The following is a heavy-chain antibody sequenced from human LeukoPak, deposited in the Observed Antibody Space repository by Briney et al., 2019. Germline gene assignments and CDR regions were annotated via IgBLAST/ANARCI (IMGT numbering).Heavy chain of an antibody. CDR1: GYTFTSYA. CDR2: INAGNGNT. D-gene: IGHD3-10*01. V-gene: IGHV1-3*01. CDR3: ARDLEVRGTMDV. Sequence: ASVKVSCKASGYTFTSYAMHWGRQAPGHRLEWMGWINAGNGNTKSSQKFQVRVTIARQTSASTGYMELSRLRSEDTAVYYCARDLEVRGTMDVWGKGTTVTVSS. J-gene: IGHJ6*01.